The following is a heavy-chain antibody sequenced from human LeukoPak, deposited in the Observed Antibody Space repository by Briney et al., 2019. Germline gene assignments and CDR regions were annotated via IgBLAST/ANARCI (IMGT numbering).Heavy chain of an antibody. V-gene: IGHV3-30*02. D-gene: IGHD6-13*01. J-gene: IGHJ1*01. CDR2: IRYDGSNK. CDR3: AKDRSGRASSSWYYWPREGEYFQH. CDR1: GFTFSSYG. Sequence: PGGSLRLSCAASGFTFSSYGMHWVRQAPGKGLEWVAFIRYDGSNKYYADSVKGRFTISRDNAKNSLYLQMNSLRAEDTAVYYCAKDRSGRASSSWYYWPREGEYFQHWGQGTLVTVSS.